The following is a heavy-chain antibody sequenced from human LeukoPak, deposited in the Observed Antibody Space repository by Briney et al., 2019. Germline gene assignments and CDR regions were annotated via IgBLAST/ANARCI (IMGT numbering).Heavy chain of an antibody. CDR1: GFTFSSYA. D-gene: IGHD3-10*01. CDR3: AKSNTIIATGGLFDY. CDR2: ISGSGGST. J-gene: IGHJ4*02. V-gene: IGHV3-23*01. Sequence: PGGSLRLSCAASGFTFSSYAMSWVRQAPGKGLEWVSIISGSGGSTYYADSVKGRFTISRDNSKNTLFLQMNSLRAEDTAVYYCAKSNTIIATGGLFDYWGQETLVTVSS.